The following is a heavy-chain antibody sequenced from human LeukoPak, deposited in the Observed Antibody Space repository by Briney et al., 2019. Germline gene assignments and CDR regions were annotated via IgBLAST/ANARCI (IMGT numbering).Heavy chain of an antibody. CDR2: ISFSGGST. V-gene: IGHV3-23*01. Sequence: GGSLRLSCAASGFTFSSYAMSWVRQAPGKGLEWVSSISFSGGSTYYADSVKGRFTTSRDNSKNTLYLQMNSLRAEDTAVYYCAKDQAPYSSGWYYGYWGQGTLVTVSS. D-gene: IGHD6-19*01. CDR3: AKDQAPYSSGWYYGY. J-gene: IGHJ4*02. CDR1: GFTFSSYA.